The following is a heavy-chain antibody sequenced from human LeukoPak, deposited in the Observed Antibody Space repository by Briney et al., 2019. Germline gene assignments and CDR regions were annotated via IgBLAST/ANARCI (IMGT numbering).Heavy chain of an antibody. CDR1: GFTFSTHG. V-gene: IGHV3-30*18. CDR3: AKDGGGGSSYFDY. J-gene: IGHJ4*02. CDR2: ISYDGSNK. Sequence: GRSLRLSCAASGFTFSTHGMHWVRQAPGKGLEWVAVISYDGSNKHYADSVKGRFTISRDNSKNTLYLQMNSLRAEHTAVYYCAKDGGGGSSYFDYWGQGTLVTVSS. D-gene: IGHD2-15*01.